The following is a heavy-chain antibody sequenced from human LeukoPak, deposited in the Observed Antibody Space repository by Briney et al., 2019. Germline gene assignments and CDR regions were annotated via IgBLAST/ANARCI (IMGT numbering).Heavy chain of an antibody. Sequence: SETLSLTCTVSGGSISSYYWSWIRQPPGKGLEWIGYIYYSGSTNYNPSLKSRVTISVDTSKNQFSLKLSSVTAADTAVYYCARDALINYYYDSSGYYPTSYLDYWGQGTLVTVSS. CDR3: ARDALINYYYDSSGYYPTSYLDY. CDR2: IYYSGST. V-gene: IGHV4-59*12. J-gene: IGHJ4*02. D-gene: IGHD3-22*01. CDR1: GGSISSYY.